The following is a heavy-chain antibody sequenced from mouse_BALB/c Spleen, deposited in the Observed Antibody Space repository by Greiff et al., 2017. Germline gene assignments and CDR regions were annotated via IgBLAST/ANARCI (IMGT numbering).Heavy chain of an antibody. CDR3: ARQEGGSRGYFDY. CDR2: ISSGGSYT. V-gene: IGHV5-6*01. CDR1: GFTFSSYG. J-gene: IGHJ2*01. Sequence: VQLVESGGDLVKPGGSLKLSCAASGFTFSSYGMSWVRQTPDKRLEWVATISSGGSYTYYPDSVKGRFTISRDNAKNTLYLQMSSLKSEDTAMYYCARQEGGSRGYFDYWGQGTTLTVSS. D-gene: IGHD1-1*01.